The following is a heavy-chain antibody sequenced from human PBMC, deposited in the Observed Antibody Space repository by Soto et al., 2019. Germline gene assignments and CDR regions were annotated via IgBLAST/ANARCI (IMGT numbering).Heavy chain of an antibody. Sequence: QLHLVQSGAVVKKPGASVTVSCSASGYPVTAYYMHWVRQAPGRGLEWMGGINPATGAAKYTQTFQGRVTMARDTSTGTVSMELSGLTSEDPARFYCARGGGVGVAGSAAFDMWGQGTLVTVSS. CDR2: INPATGAA. D-gene: IGHD3-3*01. CDR1: GYPVTAYY. J-gene: IGHJ3*02. CDR3: ARGGGVGVAGSAAFDM. V-gene: IGHV1-2*02.